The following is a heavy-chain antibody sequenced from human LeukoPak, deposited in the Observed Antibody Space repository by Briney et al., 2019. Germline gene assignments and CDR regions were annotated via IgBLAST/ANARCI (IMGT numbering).Heavy chain of an antibody. J-gene: IGHJ4*02. CDR2: IKQDGSEK. V-gene: IGHV3-7*01. CDR3: ARDLTSDY. Sequence: GGSLRLSCAASGFTFDDYGMSWVRQAPGKGLEWVANIKQDGSEKYYVDSVKGRFTISRDNAKNSLYLQMNSLRAEDTAVYYCARDLTSDYWGQGTLVTVSS. CDR1: GFTFDDYG. D-gene: IGHD4/OR15-4a*01.